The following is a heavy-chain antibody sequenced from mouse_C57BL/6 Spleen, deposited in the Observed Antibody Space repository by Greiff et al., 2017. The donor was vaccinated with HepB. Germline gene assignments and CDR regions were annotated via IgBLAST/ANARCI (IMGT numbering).Heavy chain of an antibody. CDR1: GYSITSGYY. D-gene: IGHD2-4*01. J-gene: IGHJ2*01. CDR2: ISYDGSN. V-gene: IGHV3-6*01. Sequence: VQLQQSGPGLVKPSQSLSLTCSVTGYSITSGYYWNWIRQFPGNKLEWMGYISYDGSNNYNPSLKNRISITRDTSKNQFFLKLNSVTTEDTATYYCASLYYDYFDYWGQGTTLTVSS. CDR3: ASLYYDYFDY.